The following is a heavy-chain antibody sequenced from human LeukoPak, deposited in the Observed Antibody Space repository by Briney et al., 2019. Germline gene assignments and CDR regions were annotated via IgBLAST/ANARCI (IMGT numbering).Heavy chain of an antibody. CDR1: GFTFSSYA. J-gene: IGHJ4*02. CDR3: ASDLSNPGIARFDY. CDR2: ISYDGSNK. D-gene: IGHD6-13*01. V-gene: IGHV3-30-3*01. Sequence: GGSLRPSCAASGFTFSSYAMHWVRQAPGKGLEWVAVISYDGSNKYYADSVKGRFTISRDNSKNTLYLQMNSLRAEDTAVYYCASDLSNPGIARFDYWGQGTLVTVSS.